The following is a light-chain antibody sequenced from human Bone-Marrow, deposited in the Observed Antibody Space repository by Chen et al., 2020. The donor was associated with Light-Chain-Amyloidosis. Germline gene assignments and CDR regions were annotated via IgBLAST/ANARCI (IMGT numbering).Light chain of an antibody. CDR1: QSINSY. CDR3: QQSYISPFN. J-gene: IGKJ4*01. CDR2: AAS. Sequence: DIQMTQSPSSLSASVGDRVTITCRASQSINSYLTWYQQKPGKAPNLLIYAASNLERGVPSRFSGSGSGTEFTLTISSLPPEDFATYFCQQSYISPFNFGGRTKVEIK. V-gene: IGKV1-39*01.